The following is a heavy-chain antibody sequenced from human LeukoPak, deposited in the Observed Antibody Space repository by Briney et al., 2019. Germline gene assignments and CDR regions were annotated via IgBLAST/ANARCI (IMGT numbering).Heavy chain of an antibody. CDR1: GGSISSGSYY. CDR3: ARQTGSGLFILP. CDR2: IYYSGNT. J-gene: IGHJ4*02. V-gene: IGHV4-39*01. D-gene: IGHD3/OR15-3a*01. Sequence: SETLSLTCTVSGGSISSGSYYWSWMRQPPWKGLEWIGSIYYSGNTYYNASLKSQVSISIDTSKNQFTLRLTSVTAADTAVYYCARQTGSGLFILPGGQGTLVTVSS.